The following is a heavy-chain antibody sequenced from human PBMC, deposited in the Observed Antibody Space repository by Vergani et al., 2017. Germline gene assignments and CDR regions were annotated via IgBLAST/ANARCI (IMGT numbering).Heavy chain of an antibody. Sequence: QLQLQESGPGLVTPSETLSLTCTVSGGSISSSSYYWGWTRQPPGKGLEWIGRVYYSGSTYYNPSLKSRVTVSVDTSKNQFSLKLSSVTAADTAVYYCARFLTIPLSTFDYWGQGTLVTVSS. CDR3: ARFLTIPLSTFDY. D-gene: IGHD3-3*01. CDR1: GGSISSSSYY. CDR2: VYYSGST. V-gene: IGHV4-39*01. J-gene: IGHJ4*02.